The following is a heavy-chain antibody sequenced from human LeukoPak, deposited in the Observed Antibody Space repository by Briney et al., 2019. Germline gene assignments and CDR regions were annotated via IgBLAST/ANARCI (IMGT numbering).Heavy chain of an antibody. CDR3: ARFAPGVLRYFDWLSPFDY. CDR1: GFTFSSYW. V-gene: IGHV3-7*01. D-gene: IGHD3-9*01. Sequence: GGSLRLSCAASGFTFSSYWMSWVRQAPGKGLEWVANIKQDGSEKYYVDSVKGRFTISRDNAKNSLYLQMNSLRAEDTAVYYCARFAPGVLRYFDWLSPFDYWGQGTLVTVSS. J-gene: IGHJ4*02. CDR2: IKQDGSEK.